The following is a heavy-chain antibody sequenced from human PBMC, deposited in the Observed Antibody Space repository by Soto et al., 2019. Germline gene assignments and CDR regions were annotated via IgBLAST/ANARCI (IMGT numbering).Heavy chain of an antibody. Sequence: GGSLRLSCAASGFTFSSYGMHWVRQAPGKGLEWVAVISYDGSNKYYADSVKGRFTISRDNSKNTLYLQMNSLRAEDTAVYYCAKDRREYDSSGYYSYYYYYGMDVWGQGTTVTVSS. J-gene: IGHJ6*02. CDR2: ISYDGSNK. V-gene: IGHV3-30*18. CDR1: GFTFSSYG. CDR3: AKDRREYDSSGYYSYYYYYGMDV. D-gene: IGHD3-22*01.